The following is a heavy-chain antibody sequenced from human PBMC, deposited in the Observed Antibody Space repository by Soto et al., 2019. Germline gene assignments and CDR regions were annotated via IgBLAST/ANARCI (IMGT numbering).Heavy chain of an antibody. D-gene: IGHD6-13*01. CDR1: GYTFTDNY. CDR2: INPNSGGT. CDR3: ARGPYYSSSWSGYYFDY. V-gene: IGHV1-2*04. J-gene: IGHJ4*02. Sequence: GASVKVSCKASGYTFTDNYLHWVRQAPGQGLEWMGWINPNSGGTNYAQKFQGWVTMTRDTSISTAYVELSRLRSDDTAVYYCARGPYYSSSWSGYYFDYWGQGTLVTVSS.